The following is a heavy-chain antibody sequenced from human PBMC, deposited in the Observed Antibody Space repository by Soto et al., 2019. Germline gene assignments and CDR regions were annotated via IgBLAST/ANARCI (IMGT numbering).Heavy chain of an antibody. J-gene: IGHJ6*02. CDR1: GFTFSSYS. CDR3: ARDVVGDYYYYGMDV. Sequence: GGSLRLSCAASGFTFSSYSVNWVRQAPGKGLEWVSYISSSSSTIYYADSVKGRFTISRDNAKNSLYLQMSSLRDEDAAVYYCARDVVGDYYYYGMDVWGQGTTVTVSS. D-gene: IGHD4-17*01. CDR2: ISSSSSTI. V-gene: IGHV3-48*02.